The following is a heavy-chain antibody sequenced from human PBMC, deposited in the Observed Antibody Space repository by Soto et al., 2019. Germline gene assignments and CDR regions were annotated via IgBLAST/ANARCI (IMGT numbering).Heavy chain of an antibody. CDR3: ARGAPKQWLAY. J-gene: IGHJ4*02. D-gene: IGHD6-19*01. CDR1: GFTFNSYA. V-gene: IGHV3-33*01. Sequence: GVSLRLSCAASGFTFNSYAIHWVRQAPGKGLEWVAIIWYDGSKKFYADSAKGRFTISRDNSKNTAHLQMNSLRADDTAAYYCARGAPKQWLAYWGQGTLVTVSS. CDR2: IWYDGSKK.